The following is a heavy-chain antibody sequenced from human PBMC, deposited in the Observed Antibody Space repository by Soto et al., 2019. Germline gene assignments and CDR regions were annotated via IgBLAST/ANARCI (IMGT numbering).Heavy chain of an antibody. J-gene: IGHJ4*02. D-gene: IGHD5-12*01. CDR1: GGTFSTYA. CDR2: IIPMFGTA. Sequence: QVQLVQSGAEVKKPESSVKVSCKAPGGTFSTYAISWVRQAPGQGLEWMGGIIPMFGTANYAQRLQDRGTITADESTNTVSMEPSRRRAEDTAVYFCASGIHPWLRRINNVYSGWGEGTLVTVSS. V-gene: IGHV1-69*12. CDR3: ASGIHPWLRRINNVYSG.